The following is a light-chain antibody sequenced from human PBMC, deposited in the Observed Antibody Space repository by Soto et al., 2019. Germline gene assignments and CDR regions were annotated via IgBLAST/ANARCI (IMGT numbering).Light chain of an antibody. Sequence: QSALTQPRSVSGSPGQSVAISCTGTSSDVGGYNYVSWYQQHPGKAPKPMIYDVTQRPSGVPDRFSGSKSGNMASLTISGLQAEDEADYYCCSYAGSYVVFGGGTKLTVL. CDR1: SSDVGGYNY. V-gene: IGLV2-11*01. CDR2: DVT. J-gene: IGLJ2*01. CDR3: CSYAGSYVV.